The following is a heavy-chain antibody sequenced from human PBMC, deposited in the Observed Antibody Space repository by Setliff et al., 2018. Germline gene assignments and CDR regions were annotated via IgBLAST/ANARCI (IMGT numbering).Heavy chain of an antibody. V-gene: IGHV4-34*01. Sequence: KTSETLSLTCAVYSGSFSGYFWSWIRQPPGEGLEWIGEINHSGSTNYNPSLKSRVPISVDTSKNQFSLRAEDTAVYYCAKAAHDFSHYIVVVPAAHFDSWGQGTLVTVSS. CDR1: SGSFSGYF. CDR3: AKAAHDFSHYIVVVPAAHFDS. J-gene: IGHJ4*02. CDR2: INHSGST. D-gene: IGHD2-2*01.